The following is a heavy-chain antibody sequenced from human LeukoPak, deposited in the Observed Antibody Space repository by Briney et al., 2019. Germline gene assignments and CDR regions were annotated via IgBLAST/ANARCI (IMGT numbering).Heavy chain of an antibody. CDR2: IIPIFGTA. D-gene: IGHD5-24*01. CDR1: AYTFTSYG. J-gene: IGHJ4*02. Sequence: ASVKVSCKASAYTFTSYGISWVRQAPGQGLEWMGGIIPIFGTANYAQKFQGRVTITADESTSTAYLELSSLRSEDTAVYYCARGLVEMATILYYFDYWGQGTLVTVSS. CDR3: ARGLVEMATILYYFDY. V-gene: IGHV1-69*13.